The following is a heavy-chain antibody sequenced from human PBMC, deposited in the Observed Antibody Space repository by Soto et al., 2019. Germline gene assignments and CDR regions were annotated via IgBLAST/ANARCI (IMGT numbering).Heavy chain of an antibody. CDR1: GYTFTTYA. V-gene: IGHV1-3*01. Sequence: GASVKVSCKASGYTFTTYAMHWVRQAPGQRLEWMGLINADNGNTKYSQKFQGRVTITRDTSASTAYMELSSLRSEDTAVYYCARDGSTWYSRYYYMDVWGKGTTVTVSS. CDR3: ARDGSTWYSRYYYMDV. CDR2: INADNGNT. J-gene: IGHJ6*03. D-gene: IGHD6-13*01.